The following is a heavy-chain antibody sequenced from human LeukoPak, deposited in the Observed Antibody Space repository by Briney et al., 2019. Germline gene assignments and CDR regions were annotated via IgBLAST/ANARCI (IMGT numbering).Heavy chain of an antibody. Sequence: GGSLRLSCAASGFTLSTSDMHWVSQATGKGLEWVSAIGTAGDTYYPGSVKGRFTISRDNSKNTLFLQMNSLRVEDTAIYYCAKAVGYTNGPEWGQGTLVTVSS. CDR2: IGTAGDT. D-gene: IGHD5-18*01. V-gene: IGHV3-13*01. CDR3: AKAVGYTNGPE. J-gene: IGHJ4*02. CDR1: GFTLSTSD.